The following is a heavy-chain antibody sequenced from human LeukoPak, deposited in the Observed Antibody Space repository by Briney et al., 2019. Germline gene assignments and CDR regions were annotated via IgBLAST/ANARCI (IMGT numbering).Heavy chain of an antibody. Sequence: GRCLGLSCAASGFAFSTYAMTWVRQAPEKGLQWVSTISTSGRATYYADSVEGRFTISRDNSKNTLYMQMNSPRADDTAVYYCAKARGSSVYEQFDYWGQGTKVTVSP. V-gene: IGHV3-23*01. CDR3: AKARGSSVYEQFDY. D-gene: IGHD5/OR15-5a*01. CDR2: ISTSGRAT. J-gene: IGHJ4*02. CDR1: GFAFSTYA.